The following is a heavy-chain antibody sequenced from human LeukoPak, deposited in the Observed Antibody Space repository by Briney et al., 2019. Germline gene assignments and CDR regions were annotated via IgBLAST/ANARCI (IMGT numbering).Heavy chain of an antibody. CDR1: GFTFSNHG. J-gene: IGHJ4*02. D-gene: IGHD3-10*01. CDR3: AKDDAWLRFGE. V-gene: IGHV3-23*01. CDR2: ISPSGDIT. Sequence: GGCLRLSCAVSGFTFSNHGINWVRQAPGKGLEWDSGISPSGDITYYADSVKGRFTISRDNSKNMVHLQVISLTAEDTAGYYCAKDDAWLRFGEWSQGTLVTVSA.